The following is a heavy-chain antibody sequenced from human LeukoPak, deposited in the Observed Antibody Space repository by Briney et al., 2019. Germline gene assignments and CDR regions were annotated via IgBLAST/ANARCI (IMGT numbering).Heavy chain of an antibody. Sequence: SETLSLTCAVYGGSFSGYYWSWIRQPPGKGLEWVGEINHSASTNYNPSLKSRVTISVDTSKNQFSLKLSSVTAADTAVYYCARPVGGDSSGSHLPYNWFDPWGQGTLVTVSS. CDR2: INHSAST. D-gene: IGHD3-22*01. J-gene: IGHJ5*02. CDR3: ARPVGGDSSGSHLPYNWFDP. CDR1: GGSFSGYY. V-gene: IGHV4-34*01.